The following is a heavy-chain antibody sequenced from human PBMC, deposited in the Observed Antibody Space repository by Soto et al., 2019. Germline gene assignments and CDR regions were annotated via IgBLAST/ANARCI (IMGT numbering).Heavy chain of an antibody. Sequence: EVQLVESGGGLVQPGGSLRLSCAASGFTFSSYSMNWVRQAPGKGLEWVSYISSSSTIYYADSVKGRFTISRDNAKNSLYLQMNSLRDEDTAVYYCARAGYFDWLSHNWFDPWGQGTLVTVSS. V-gene: IGHV3-48*02. J-gene: IGHJ5*02. CDR1: GFTFSSYS. CDR2: ISSSSTI. D-gene: IGHD3-9*01. CDR3: ARAGYFDWLSHNWFDP.